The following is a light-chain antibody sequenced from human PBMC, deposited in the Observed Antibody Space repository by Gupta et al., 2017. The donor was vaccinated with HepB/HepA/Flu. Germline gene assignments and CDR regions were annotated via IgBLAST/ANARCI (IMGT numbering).Light chain of an antibody. CDR2: AAS. J-gene: IGKJ1*01. Sequence: EFVLTQSPGTLSLPPGERATLSCRTSQTVIRTYLDWYQQKPGKAPRLLIYAASNRATGIPDRFSGSGSGTEFTLTISRLEPEDFAVYYCHQYGSYSWTFGQGTKVEIK. CDR1: QTVIRTY. V-gene: IGKV3-20*01. CDR3: HQYGSYSWT.